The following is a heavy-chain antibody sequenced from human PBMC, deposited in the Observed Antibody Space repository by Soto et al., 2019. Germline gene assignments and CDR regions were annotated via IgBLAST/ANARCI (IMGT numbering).Heavy chain of an antibody. J-gene: IGHJ6*03. Sequence: GLEWMGRINPNLGKTDYAQKFQGRVTITTDKSTSTAYMELSSLRSEDTAVYYCARDRQHDTQHYYYHDTAVRGKGTTVPGTS. D-gene: IGHD6-13*01. V-gene: IGHV1-69*04. CDR2: INPNLGKT. CDR3: ARDRQHDTQHYYYHDTAV.